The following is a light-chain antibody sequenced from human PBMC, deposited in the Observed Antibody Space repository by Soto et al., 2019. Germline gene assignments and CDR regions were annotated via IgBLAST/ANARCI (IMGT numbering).Light chain of an antibody. J-gene: IGLJ2*01. V-gene: IGLV1-44*01. CDR3: AAWDDSLNGLV. Sequence: QSVLTQPPSASGTPGQRVTISCSGSSSNIGSNTVNWYQQLPGTAPKLLIYTNNQRTSGVPDRFSGSKSGTSASLAISGLQSDDEADYYCAAWDDSLNGLVFGGGTQLTVL. CDR2: TNN. CDR1: SSNIGSNT.